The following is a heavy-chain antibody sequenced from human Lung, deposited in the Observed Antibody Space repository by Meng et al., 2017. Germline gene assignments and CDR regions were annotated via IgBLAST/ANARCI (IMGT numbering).Heavy chain of an antibody. CDR3: ARDRYCSTTSCTGWFDP. CDR1: GYTFTSYG. V-gene: IGHV1-18*01. J-gene: IGHJ5*02. CDR2: ISGYNGNT. Sequence: QVQLVQPGDEGKKPGASVKVSCKAAGYTFTSYGISWARQAPGQGLEWMGWISGYNGNTNYAQKFQGRVTMTTDTSTSTAYMELRSLRSDDTAVYYCARDRYCSTTSCTGWFDPWGQGTLVTVSS. D-gene: IGHD2-2*01.